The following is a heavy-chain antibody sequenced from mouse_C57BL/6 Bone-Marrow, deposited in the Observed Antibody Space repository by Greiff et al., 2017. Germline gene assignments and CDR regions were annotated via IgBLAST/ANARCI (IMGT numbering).Heavy chain of an antibody. CDR1: GFSLSTFGMG. V-gene: IGHV8-8*01. CDR2: IWWDDDK. CDR3: ARILEKDYYAMDY. J-gene: IGHJ4*01. Sequence: QVTLKECGPGILQPSQTLSLTCSFSGFSLSTFGMGVGWIRQPSGKGLEWLAHIWWDDDKYYNPALKSRLTISKDTSKNPGFLKIANVDTADTATYYCARILEKDYYAMDYWGQGTSVTVSS.